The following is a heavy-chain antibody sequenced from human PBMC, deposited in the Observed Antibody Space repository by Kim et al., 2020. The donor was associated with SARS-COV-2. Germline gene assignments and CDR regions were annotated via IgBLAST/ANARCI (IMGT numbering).Heavy chain of an antibody. D-gene: IGHD3-22*01. J-gene: IGHJ4*02. V-gene: IGHV3-30*18. CDR3: AKVGEYYYDSSGYTPYLFDY. CDR1: GFTFSSYG. Sequence: GGSLRLSCAASGFTFSSYGMHWVRQAPGKGLEWVAVISYDGSNKYYADSVKGRFTISRDNSKNTLYLQMNSLRAEDTAVYYCAKVGEYYYDSSGYTPYLFDYWGQGTLVTVSS. CDR2: ISYDGSNK.